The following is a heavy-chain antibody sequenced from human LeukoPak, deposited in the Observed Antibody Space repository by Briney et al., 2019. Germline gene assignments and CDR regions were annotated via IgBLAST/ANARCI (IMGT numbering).Heavy chain of an antibody. Sequence: GGSLRLSCTGSGSTFSNTWMNWVRQAPGKGLEWVGRIKSEVDGATTYYAAPVKGRFIISRDDSRNTVSLLMNGLKTEDTGVYYCSDYGDYRWGQGTLVTVSS. CDR3: SDYGDYR. J-gene: IGHJ5*02. V-gene: IGHV3-15*07. CDR1: GSTFSNTW. CDR2: IKSEVDGATT. D-gene: IGHD4-17*01.